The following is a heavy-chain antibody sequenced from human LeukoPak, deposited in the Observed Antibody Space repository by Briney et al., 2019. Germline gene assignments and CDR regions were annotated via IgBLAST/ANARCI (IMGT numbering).Heavy chain of an antibody. CDR2: ISSSSSTI. Sequence: GGSLRLSCAASGFTFSSYSMNWVRQAPGKGLEWVSYISSSSSTIYYADSVEGRFTISRDNSKNTLYLQMNSLRREDTAVFSCARERSSGSYYDHWGQGTLVTVSS. CDR3: ARERSSGSYYDH. V-gene: IGHV3-48*01. J-gene: IGHJ4*02. D-gene: IGHD1-26*01. CDR1: GFTFSSYS.